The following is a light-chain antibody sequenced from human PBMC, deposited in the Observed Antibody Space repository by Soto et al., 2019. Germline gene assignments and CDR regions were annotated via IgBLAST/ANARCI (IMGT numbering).Light chain of an antibody. CDR3: SAYTRTSTRV. J-gene: IGLJ3*02. CDR1: SSDVGDYTY. V-gene: IGLV2-14*03. CDR2: DVS. Sequence: QSVLTQPASVSGSPGQSITISCTGTSSDVGDYTYVSWHQQNPGKAPKLMIYDVSNRPSGVSNRFSGSKSGNTASLTITGVQAEDEDHYYCSAYTRTSTRVFGGGTKLTVL.